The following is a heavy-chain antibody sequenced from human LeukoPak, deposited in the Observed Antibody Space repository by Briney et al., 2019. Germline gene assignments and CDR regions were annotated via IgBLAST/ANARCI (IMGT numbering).Heavy chain of an antibody. CDR3: AKDKGVAESSGWYFSFYGMDV. CDR2: ITTDGAHV. CDR1: GFTFSSFA. J-gene: IGHJ6*02. D-gene: IGHD6-19*01. Sequence: GGSLRLSCAASGFTFSSFAMSWVRQAPGKGLEWVSAITTDGAHVYYADSVKGRFTISRDNSRNTLYLQMNSLRAEDTAVYYCAKDKGVAESSGWYFSFYGMDVWGQGTTVTVS. V-gene: IGHV3-23*01.